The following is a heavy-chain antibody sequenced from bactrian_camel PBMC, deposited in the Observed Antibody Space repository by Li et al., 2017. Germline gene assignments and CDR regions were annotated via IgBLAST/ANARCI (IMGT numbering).Heavy chain of an antibody. CDR2: IGRYGVT. D-gene: IGHD2*01. V-gene: IGHV3S53*01. J-gene: IGHJ4*01. Sequence: VQLVESGGGSVQNGGSLKLSCVASVSTTRLLCMAWFRQAPGKEREGVATIGRYGVTRYRDSVKGRFIIPKDNVKNVLHLEMDQLKPEDTATYYCAASKPPCYYSETLAAQADDFNHWGQGTQVTVS. CDR1: VSTTRLLC. CDR3: AASKPPCYYSETLAAQADDFNH.